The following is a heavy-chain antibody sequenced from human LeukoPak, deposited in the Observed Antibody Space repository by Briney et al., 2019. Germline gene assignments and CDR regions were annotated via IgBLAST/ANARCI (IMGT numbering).Heavy chain of an antibody. CDR3: ARDTYCSGGSCPGWYFDL. V-gene: IGHV4-4*07. CDR2: MYTSGSA. Sequence: SETLSLTCTVPDGSISTYYWSWIRQPAGKGLEWIWRMYTSGSANYNPSLRSRVTMSVDTSKNQFSLKLTSVTAADTAVYYCARDTYCSGGSCPGWYFDLWGRGTLVTVSS. J-gene: IGHJ2*01. CDR1: DGSISTYY. D-gene: IGHD2-15*01.